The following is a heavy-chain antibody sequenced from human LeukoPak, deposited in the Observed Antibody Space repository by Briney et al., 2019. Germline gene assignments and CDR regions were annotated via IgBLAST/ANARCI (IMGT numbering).Heavy chain of an antibody. V-gene: IGHV4-39*07. Sequence: PSETLSLTCTVSGGSISSGSYYWGWIRQPPGKGLEWIGSIYYSGSIYYNPSLKSRVTISVDTSKNQFSLKLSSVTAADTAVYYCARVRCSGGSCPYYYYYYYMDVWGKGTTVTVSS. J-gene: IGHJ6*03. CDR2: IYYSGSI. D-gene: IGHD2-15*01. CDR1: GGSISSGSYY. CDR3: ARVRCSGGSCPYYYYYYYMDV.